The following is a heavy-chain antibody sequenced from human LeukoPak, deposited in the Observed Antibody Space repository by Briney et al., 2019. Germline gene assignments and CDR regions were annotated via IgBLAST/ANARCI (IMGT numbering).Heavy chain of an antibody. CDR2: IKQDGSEK. J-gene: IGHJ4*02. CDR3: ARRGGSSSRRSPIDY. CDR1: GFTFSSYA. V-gene: IGHV3-7*01. Sequence: PGRSLRLSCAASGFTFSSYAMHWVRQAPGKGPEWVANIKQDGSEKYYVDSVRGRFTISRDNAKNSLFLQMNSLRVEDTAVYYCARRGGSSSRRSPIDYWGQGTLVTVSS. D-gene: IGHD6-6*01.